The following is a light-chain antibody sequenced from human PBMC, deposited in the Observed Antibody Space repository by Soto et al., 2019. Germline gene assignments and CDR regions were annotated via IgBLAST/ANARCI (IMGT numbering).Light chain of an antibody. V-gene: IGKV1-5*03. CDR1: QTISSW. J-gene: IGKJ1*01. Sequence: TQSPDILSLSPGDRATLSCRASQTISSWLAWYQQKPGKAPKLLIYKASTLKSGVPSRFSGSGSGTEFTPTISSLQPDDFATYYCQHYNSYSEAFGQGTKVELK. CDR2: KAS. CDR3: QHYNSYSEA.